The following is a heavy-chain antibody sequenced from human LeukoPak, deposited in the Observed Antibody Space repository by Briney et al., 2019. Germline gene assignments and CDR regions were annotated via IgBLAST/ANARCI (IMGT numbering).Heavy chain of an antibody. Sequence: GGSLRLPCAASGFTFSSYEMNWVRQAPGKGLEWVSYITSSGTTIYYADSVKGRFTISRDNAKNSLYLQMNSLRAEDTAVYYCAVRFRGYSYGYDYWGQGTLVTVSS. V-gene: IGHV3-48*03. J-gene: IGHJ4*02. CDR3: AVRFRGYSYGYDY. CDR1: GFTFSSYE. CDR2: ITSSGTTI. D-gene: IGHD5-18*01.